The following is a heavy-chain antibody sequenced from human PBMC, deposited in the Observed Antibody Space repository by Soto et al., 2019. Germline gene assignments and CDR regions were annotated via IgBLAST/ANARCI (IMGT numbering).Heavy chain of an antibody. Sequence: PGGSLRLSCAASGFTFSSYEMNWVRQAPGKGLEWVSYISSSGSTIYYSDSVKGRFTISRDNAKNSLYLQMNSLRAEDTAVYYCARVGYGDYDYYGMDVWGQGTTVTVSS. V-gene: IGHV3-48*03. D-gene: IGHD4-17*01. CDR1: GFTFSSYE. CDR3: ARVGYGDYDYYGMDV. J-gene: IGHJ6*02. CDR2: ISSSGSTI.